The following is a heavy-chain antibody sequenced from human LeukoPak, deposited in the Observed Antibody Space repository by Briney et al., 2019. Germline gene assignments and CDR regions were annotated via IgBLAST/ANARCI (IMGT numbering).Heavy chain of an antibody. CDR2: TKKDGSEK. J-gene: IGHJ6*03. CDR3: AREIYYYMDV. V-gene: IGHV3-7*01. Sequence: PGGSLRLSCAASGFTFSGYWMSWVRQAPGKGPEWVAKTKKDGSEKYYVDSVKGRFTISRDNAKNSLYLQMNTLRAEDTAVYYCAREIYYYMDVWGKGTTVTVSS. CDR1: GFTFSGYW.